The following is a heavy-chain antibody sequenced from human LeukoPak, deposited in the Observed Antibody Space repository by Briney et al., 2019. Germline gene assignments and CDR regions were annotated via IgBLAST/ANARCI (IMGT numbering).Heavy chain of an antibody. J-gene: IGHJ6*02. CDR1: GYPFTSYG. Sequence: ASVKVSCKASGYPFTSYGISWVRQAPGQGLEWMGWISPFNGNTNYAQKLQGRVTMTTDTSTSTVYMELRSLRSDDTAVYYCARDLDIVVVAAALRHYGLDVWGQGTTVTVSS. CDR3: ARDLDIVVVAAALRHYGLDV. CDR2: ISPFNGNT. V-gene: IGHV1-18*01. D-gene: IGHD2-15*01.